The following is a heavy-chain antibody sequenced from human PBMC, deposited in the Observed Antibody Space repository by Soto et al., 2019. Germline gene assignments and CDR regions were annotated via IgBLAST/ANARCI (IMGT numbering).Heavy chain of an antibody. J-gene: IGHJ3*02. CDR1: GFTFSGYA. V-gene: IGHV3-30-3*01. D-gene: IGHD3-22*01. CDR2: ISYDGSNK. Sequence: PGGSLRLSCAASGFTFSGYAMHWVRQAPGKGLEWVAVISYDGSNKYYADSVKGRFTISRDNSKNTLYLQMNSLRAEDTAVYYCAREWGMIVARATGAFDIWGQGTMVTVSS. CDR3: AREWGMIVARATGAFDI.